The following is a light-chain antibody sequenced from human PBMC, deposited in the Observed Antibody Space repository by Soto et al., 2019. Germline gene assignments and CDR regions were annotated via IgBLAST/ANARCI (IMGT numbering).Light chain of an antibody. Sequence: DIQMTQSPSSLSASVGDRVTITCRASQSISSYLNWYQQKPGKAPKLLIYAASSLQSGVPSRFCGSGAGTDFTLPISSRQPEDFATYYCQQSYSTLIFTFGPGTKVDIK. CDR3: QQSYSTLIFT. CDR2: AAS. CDR1: QSISSY. V-gene: IGKV1-39*01. J-gene: IGKJ3*01.